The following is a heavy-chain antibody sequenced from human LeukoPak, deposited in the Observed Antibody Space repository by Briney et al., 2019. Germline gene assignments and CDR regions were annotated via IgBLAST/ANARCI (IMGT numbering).Heavy chain of an antibody. V-gene: IGHV3-7*01. CDR3: ARSDY. Sequence: PGGSLRLSCTASGFRFSSYWMNWVRQAPGNGLEWVANINPHGSEKNYVDSVKGRFTISRDRTKNSLFLQMNNLRAEDTAVYYCARSDYWGQGILVTVSS. CDR2: INPHGSEK. CDR1: GFRFSSYW. J-gene: IGHJ4*02.